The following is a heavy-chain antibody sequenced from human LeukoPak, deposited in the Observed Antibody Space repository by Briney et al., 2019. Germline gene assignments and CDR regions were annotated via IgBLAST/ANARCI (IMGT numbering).Heavy chain of an antibody. Sequence: PGGSLRLSCAASGFSFSTYWMSWVRQAPGKGLEWVATIRQDGSEKLYVGSVKGRFTISRDNAKNSLYLQMSSLGVEDTAVYYCATTLRTPRIQLWGMYDYWGQGTLVTVSS. V-gene: IGHV3-7*03. J-gene: IGHJ4*02. CDR3: ATTLRTPRIQLWGMYDY. CDR2: IRQDGSEK. D-gene: IGHD5-18*01. CDR1: GFSFSTYW.